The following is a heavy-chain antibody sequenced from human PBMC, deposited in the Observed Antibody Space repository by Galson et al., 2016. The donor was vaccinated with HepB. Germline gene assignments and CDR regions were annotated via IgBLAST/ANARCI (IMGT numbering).Heavy chain of an antibody. CDR2: IYYSGNT. Sequence: SETLSLTCTVSRGSIISFYWSWIRQPPGKGLEWIGNIYYSGNTTYNPSLKSRVTMSVDTSKNQFSLKLSSVTAADTALYYCARGSGWYVKGFDYWGQGTLVSVSS. J-gene: IGHJ4*02. D-gene: IGHD6-19*01. CDR3: ARGSGWYVKGFDY. CDR1: RGSIISFY. V-gene: IGHV4-59*01.